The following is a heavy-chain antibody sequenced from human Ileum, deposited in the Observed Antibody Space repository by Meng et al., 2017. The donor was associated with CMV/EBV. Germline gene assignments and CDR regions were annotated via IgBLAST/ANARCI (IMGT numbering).Heavy chain of an antibody. CDR1: GFTFSSYA. CDR2: ISGSGGST. D-gene: IGHD4-11*01. CDR3: AKGPHYSSFFPTVPFFDY. Sequence: GESLKISCAASGFTFSSYAMSWVRQAPGKGLEWVSAISGSGGSTYYADSVKGRFTISRDSSKNSLYLQMNSLRAEDTAVYYCAKGPHYSSFFPTVPFFDYWGQGALVTVSS. J-gene: IGHJ4*02. V-gene: IGHV3-23*01.